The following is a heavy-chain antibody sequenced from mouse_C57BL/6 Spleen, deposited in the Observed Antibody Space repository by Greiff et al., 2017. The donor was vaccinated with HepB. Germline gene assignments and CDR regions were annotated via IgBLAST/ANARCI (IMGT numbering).Heavy chain of an antibody. CDR1: GYTFTSYW. J-gene: IGHJ2*01. CDR3: ARHGSSPPFDY. CDR2: IDPSDSYT. V-gene: IGHV1-59*01. Sequence: QVQLQQSGAELVRPGTSVKLSCKASGYTFTSYWMHWVKQRPGQGLEWIGVIDPSDSYTNYNQKFKGKATLTVDTSSSTAYMQLSSLTSEDSAVYYCARHGSSPPFDYWGQGTTLTVSS. D-gene: IGHD1-1*01.